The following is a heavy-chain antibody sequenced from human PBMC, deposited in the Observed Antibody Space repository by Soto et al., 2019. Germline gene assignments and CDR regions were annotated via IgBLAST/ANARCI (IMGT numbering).Heavy chain of an antibody. J-gene: IGHJ4*02. CDR2: IKQDGSEK. CDR1: GFTFSSYW. V-gene: IGHV3-7*01. Sequence: PVGSLRLSCAASGFTFSSYWMSWVRQAPGKGLEWVANIKQDGSEKYYVDSVKGRFTISRDNAKNSLYLQMNSLRAEDTAVYYCARDRPEIEYYYDSSGYLGYDYWGQGTLVTVSS. D-gene: IGHD3-22*01. CDR3: ARDRPEIEYYYDSSGYLGYDY.